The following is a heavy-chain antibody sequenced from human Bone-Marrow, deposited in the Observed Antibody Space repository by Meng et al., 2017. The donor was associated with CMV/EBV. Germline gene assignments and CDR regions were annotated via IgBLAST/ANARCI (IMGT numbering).Heavy chain of an antibody. J-gene: IGHJ3*02. CDR2: IYPGDSDT. V-gene: IGHV5-51*01. D-gene: IGHD3-9*01. CDR3: AGGPLRYFDWLLRYDAFDI. Sequence: GESLKISCKGSEYTFSNYWIGWVRQMPGKGLEWMGIIYPGDSDTRYSPSFQGQVTISADKSISTAYLQWSSLKASDTAMYYCAGGPLRYFDWLLRYDAFDIWGQGTMVTVSS. CDR1: EYTFSNYW.